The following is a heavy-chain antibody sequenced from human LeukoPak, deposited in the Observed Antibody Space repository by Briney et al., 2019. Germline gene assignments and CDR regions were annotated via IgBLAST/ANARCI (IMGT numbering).Heavy chain of an antibody. J-gene: IGHJ6*02. Sequence: ASVKVSCEASGYTFTSYGISWVRQAPGQGLEWMGWISAYNGNTNYAQKLQGRVTMTTDTSTSTAYMELRSLRSDDAAVYYCARGSGYCSGGSCHHADYYYGMDVWGQGTTVTVSS. CDR1: GYTFTSYG. D-gene: IGHD2-15*01. CDR3: ARGSGYCSGGSCHHADYYYGMDV. CDR2: ISAYNGNT. V-gene: IGHV1-18*01.